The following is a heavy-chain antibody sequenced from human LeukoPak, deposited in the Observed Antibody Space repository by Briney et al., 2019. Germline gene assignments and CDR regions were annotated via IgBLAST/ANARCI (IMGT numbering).Heavy chain of an antibody. J-gene: IGHJ4*02. D-gene: IGHD6-19*01. Sequence: GGSLRLSCAASGFTFSIHYMDWVRQAPGKGLQWVGRVRNKANSYTTEYAASVKGRFTISRDDSKNSVHLQMNSLRAEDTAVYYCARDRGSVADYYFDYWGQGTLVTVSS. CDR3: ARDRGSVADYYFDY. CDR1: GFTFSIHY. V-gene: IGHV3-72*01. CDR2: VRNKANSYTT.